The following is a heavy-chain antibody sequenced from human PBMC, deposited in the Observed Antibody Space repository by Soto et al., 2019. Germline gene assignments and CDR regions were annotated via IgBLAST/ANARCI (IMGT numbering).Heavy chain of an antibody. CDR2: VYYSGST. J-gene: IGHJ5*02. CDR3: ARVQYFNGFDP. CDR1: GGSISSGGYY. D-gene: IGHD4-4*01. Sequence: QVQLQESGPGLVKPSQILSLTCTVSGGSISSGGYYWSWIRQHPGKGLEWIAYVYYSGSTYYNPSLKSRVTISVDTSKNQFSLKLSSVTAADTAVYYCARVQYFNGFDPWGQGTLVTVST. V-gene: IGHV4-31*03.